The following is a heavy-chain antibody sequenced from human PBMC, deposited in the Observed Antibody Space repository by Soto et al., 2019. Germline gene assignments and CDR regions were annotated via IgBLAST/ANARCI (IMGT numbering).Heavy chain of an antibody. Sequence: QVQLVQSGTEVKTPGASVKVSCKASGYTFTSHDINWVRQATGQGLEWVGWLNPYNGKTAYAQRFQGRVTMTWNATTGTVYLELSSLRSEDTAMYYCARVSSIAARRSFDSWGQGTLVTVSS. CDR3: ARVSSIAARRSFDS. CDR2: LNPYNGKT. J-gene: IGHJ4*02. D-gene: IGHD6-6*01. CDR1: GYTFTSHD. V-gene: IGHV1-8*01.